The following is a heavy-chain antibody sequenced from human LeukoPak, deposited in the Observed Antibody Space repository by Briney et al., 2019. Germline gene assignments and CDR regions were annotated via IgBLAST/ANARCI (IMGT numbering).Heavy chain of an antibody. V-gene: IGHV3-21*01. J-gene: IGHJ4*02. CDR2: ISSSSSYI. Sequence: GGSLRLSCAASGFTFSSYSMYWVRQAPGKGLEWVSSISSSSSYIYYADSVKGRFTISRDNAKNSLYLQMNSLRAEDTAVYYCARRLYCSSTSCSYYFDYWGQGTLVTVSS. CDR1: GFTFSSYS. D-gene: IGHD2-2*01. CDR3: ARRLYCSSTSCSYYFDY.